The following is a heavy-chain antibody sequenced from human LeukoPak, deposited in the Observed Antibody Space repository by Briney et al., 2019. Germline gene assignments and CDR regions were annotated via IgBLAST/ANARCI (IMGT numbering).Heavy chain of an antibody. CDR2: IYYTGST. CDR1: GGSISSYY. J-gene: IGHJ3*02. D-gene: IGHD3-9*01. V-gene: IGHV4-59*01. CDR3: ARAPTYYDILTGIDVFDI. Sequence: SETLSLTCSVSGGSISSYYWSWIRQPPGKGLEWIGYIYYTGSTNYNPSLKSRVTISVDTSKNQFSLKLSSVTAADTAVYYCARAPTYYDILTGIDVFDIWGQGTMVTVSS.